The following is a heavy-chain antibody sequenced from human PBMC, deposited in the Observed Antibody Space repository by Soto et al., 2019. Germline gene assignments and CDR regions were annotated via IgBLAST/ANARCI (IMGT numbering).Heavy chain of an antibody. V-gene: IGHV3-30*18. CDR1: GFTFSSYG. CDR3: AKAFWGAVAGTRYYYGMDV. J-gene: IGHJ6*02. CDR2: ISYDGSNK. D-gene: IGHD6-19*01. Sequence: QVQLVESGGGVVQPGRSLRLSCAASGFTFSSYGMHWVRQAPGKGLEWVAVISYDGSNKYYADSVKGRFTISRDNSKNTLYLQMNSLRAKDTAVYYCAKAFWGAVAGTRYYYGMDVWGQGTTVTVSS.